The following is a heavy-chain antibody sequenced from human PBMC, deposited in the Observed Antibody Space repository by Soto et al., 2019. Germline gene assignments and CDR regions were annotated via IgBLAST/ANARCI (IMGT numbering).Heavy chain of an antibody. V-gene: IGHV3-23*01. D-gene: IGHD3-9*01. Sequence: PGGSLRLSCVASGFTFSNCGMSWVRQAPGKGLEWVSSINGDGSSMHNADSVKGRFTISRDNSKSTLYLQMNSLRVEDTAVYYCATSLRHSGPNGVDVWGQGTTVTVSS. CDR2: INGDGSSM. CDR1: GFTFSNCG. CDR3: ATSLRHSGPNGVDV. J-gene: IGHJ6*02.